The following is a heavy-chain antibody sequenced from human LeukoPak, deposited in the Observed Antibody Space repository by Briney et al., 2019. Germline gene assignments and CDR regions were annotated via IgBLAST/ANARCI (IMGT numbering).Heavy chain of an antibody. CDR1: GFTFSSYS. Sequence: GGSLRLSCAASGFTFSSYSMNWVRQAPGKGLEWVSSISSSSSYIYYADSVKGRFTISRDNAKNSLYLQVNSLRAEDTAVYYCAREHYYDSSGYYINYHYMDVWGNGTTVTVSS. D-gene: IGHD3-22*01. J-gene: IGHJ6*03. CDR3: AREHYYDSSGYYINYHYMDV. CDR2: ISSSSSYI. V-gene: IGHV3-21*01.